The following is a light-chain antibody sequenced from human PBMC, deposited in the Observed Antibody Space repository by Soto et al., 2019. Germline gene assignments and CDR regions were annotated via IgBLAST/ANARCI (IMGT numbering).Light chain of an antibody. CDR2: GVS. J-gene: IGKJ2*01. Sequence: KGMTLSFATLSVKTPERATLSCRASQSVSSKLAWFQQKPGQAPSLLIYGVSTRATGVPVRFSGSGSGTEFTLTVNILQSEDFAVYCCQHYKNWLHTLGQGTNVDI. V-gene: IGKV3-15*01. CDR3: QHYKNWLHT. CDR1: QSVSSK.